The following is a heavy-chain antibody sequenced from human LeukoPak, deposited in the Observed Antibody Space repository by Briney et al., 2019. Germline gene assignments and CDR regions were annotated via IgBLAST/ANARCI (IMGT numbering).Heavy chain of an antibody. Sequence: GGSLRLSCAASGFTFSSYSMSWVRQAPGKGLEWVSSISSSRSYIYYADSVKGRFTISRDNAKNSLYLQMNSLRAEDTAVYYCARDKLEWLLGYFDYWGQGTLVTVSS. CDR1: GFTFSSYS. CDR3: ARDKLEWLLGYFDY. D-gene: IGHD3-3*01. V-gene: IGHV3-21*01. J-gene: IGHJ4*02. CDR2: ISSSRSYI.